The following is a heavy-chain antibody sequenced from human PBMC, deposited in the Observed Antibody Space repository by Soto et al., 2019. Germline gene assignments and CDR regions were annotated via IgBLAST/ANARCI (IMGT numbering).Heavy chain of an antibody. CDR1: GFMLDSFA. CDR3: AKSGDSAGWGIDF. V-gene: IGHV3-48*02. CDR2: MNGGSDSI. Sequence: EVQLVESGGGLVQPGGSLRLYCVGSGFMLDSFAMNWVRQAPGKGLEWVAYMNGGSDSIYYAESVKGRFTISRDNALNSQSMKMNSLSEEDTAVYYCAKSGDSAGWGIDFWGHGTLVTVYS. J-gene: IGHJ4*01. D-gene: IGHD6-19*01.